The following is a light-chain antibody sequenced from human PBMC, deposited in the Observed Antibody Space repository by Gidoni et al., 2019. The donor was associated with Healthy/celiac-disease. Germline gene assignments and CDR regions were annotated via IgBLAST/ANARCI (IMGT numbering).Light chain of an antibody. V-gene: IGKV1-5*03. J-gene: IGKJ1*01. Sequence: DIQMTQSPSTLSASVGDRVTITCRASQSISSWLAWYQQKPGKAPKLLIYTASSLESGVPSRFSGSGSGTEFTLTISSLQPDDFATYYCQQCYSSSLTFGRGTKVEIK. CDR3: QQCYSSSLT. CDR1: QSISSW. CDR2: TAS.